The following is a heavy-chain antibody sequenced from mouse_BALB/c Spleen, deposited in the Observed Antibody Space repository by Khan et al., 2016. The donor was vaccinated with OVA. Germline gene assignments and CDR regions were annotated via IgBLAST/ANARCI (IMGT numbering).Heavy chain of an antibody. V-gene: IGHV1S56*01. D-gene: IGHD4-1*01. CDR1: GYTFTGYY. J-gene: IGHJ2*01. CDR3: ARSDSGTVFDY. CDR2: IYPGYVDT. Sequence: QVQLQQSGPELVKPGASVRISCKASGYTFTGYYIHWVKQRPGQGLEWIGWIYPGYVDTKYNENFKGKATLTADKSSSTAYMQLSSLTSAASCVYFGARSDSGTVFDYWGQGTTLTVSS.